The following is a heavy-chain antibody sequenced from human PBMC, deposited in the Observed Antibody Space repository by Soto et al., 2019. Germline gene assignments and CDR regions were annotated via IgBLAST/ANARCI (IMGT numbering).Heavy chain of an antibody. Sequence: EVQLLESGGRLVQPGGSLRLSCAASGFTFSSYAMSWVRQAPGKGLEWVSTISGSGGSTYYADSVKGRFTISRDNFKNTLYLQMNSLRAEDTAVYYCAKVRGCSGGSCIDAFDIWGQGTMVTVSS. D-gene: IGHD2-15*01. J-gene: IGHJ3*02. CDR3: AKVRGCSGGSCIDAFDI. V-gene: IGHV3-23*01. CDR2: ISGSGGST. CDR1: GFTFSSYA.